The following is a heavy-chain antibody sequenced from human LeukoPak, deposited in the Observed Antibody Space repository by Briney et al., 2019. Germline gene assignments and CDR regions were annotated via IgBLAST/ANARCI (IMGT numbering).Heavy chain of an antibody. CDR3: ARARYGRPPSSRAIDY. CDR2: INHSGST. CDR1: GGSISSGGYS. V-gene: IGHV4-34*01. D-gene: IGHD6-13*01. Sequence: PSETLSLTCAVSGGSISSGGYSWSWIRQPPGRGLEWTGEINHSGSTNYNPSLKSRVTISVDTSKNQFSLKLSSVTAADTAVYYCARARYGRPPSSRAIDYWGQGTLVTVSS. J-gene: IGHJ4*02.